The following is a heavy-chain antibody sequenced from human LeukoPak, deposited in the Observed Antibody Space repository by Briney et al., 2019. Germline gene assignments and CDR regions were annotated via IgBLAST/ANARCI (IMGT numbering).Heavy chain of an antibody. D-gene: IGHD6-13*01. Sequence: GGSLRLSCAASGFTFRIYPMSWVRQAPGKGLEWVSSISSSSSYIYYADSVKGRFTISRDNAKNSLYLQMNSLRAEDTAVYYCATRPVAAAGLYYFDYWGQGTLVTVSS. CDR1: GFTFRIYP. CDR2: ISSSSSYI. CDR3: ATRPVAAAGLYYFDY. V-gene: IGHV3-21*01. J-gene: IGHJ4*02.